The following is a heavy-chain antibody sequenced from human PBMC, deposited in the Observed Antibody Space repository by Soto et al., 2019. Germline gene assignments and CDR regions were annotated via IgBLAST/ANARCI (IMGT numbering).Heavy chain of an antibody. D-gene: IGHD3-22*01. CDR3: ARTYTMILPWAADNWFDP. V-gene: IGHV4-30-4*01. J-gene: IGHJ5*02. CDR2: IYYSGST. Sequence: SETLSLTCTVSGGSISSGDYYWSWIRQPPGKGLEWIGYIYYSGSTYYNPSLKSRVTISVDTSKNQFSLKLSSVTAADTAVYYCARTYTMILPWAADNWFDPWGQGTPVTVYS. CDR1: GGSISSGDYY.